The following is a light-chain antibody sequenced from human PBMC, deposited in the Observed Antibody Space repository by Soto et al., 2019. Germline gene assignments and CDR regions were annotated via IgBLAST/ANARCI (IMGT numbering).Light chain of an antibody. V-gene: IGKV3-15*01. CDR1: QSVSSD. Sequence: EIVMTQSPATLSVSPGESATLSCRASQSVSSDLAWYQQKPGQAPRLLIYYTSTRATGFPARFSGGGSGTEFTLTISSLQPEDFATYYCQQSYSPPPVTFGQGTRLEIK. J-gene: IGKJ5*01. CDR2: YTS. CDR3: QQSYSPPPVT.